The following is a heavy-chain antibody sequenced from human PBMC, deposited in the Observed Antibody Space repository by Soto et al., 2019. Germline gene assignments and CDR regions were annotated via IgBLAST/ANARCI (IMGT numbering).Heavy chain of an antibody. CDR1: GFTFSSYA. D-gene: IGHD3-16*01. J-gene: IGHJ6*02. Sequence: GGSLRLSCAASGFTFSSYAMSWVRQAPGKGLEWVSVISHSGATAYYADSVKGRFIISRDNSKNTLYLQIDSLRAEDTAIYYCEKICVGYNLYYYSMDVWGQGTTVTVSS. V-gene: IGHV3-23*01. CDR3: EKICVGYNLYYYSMDV. CDR2: ISHSGATA.